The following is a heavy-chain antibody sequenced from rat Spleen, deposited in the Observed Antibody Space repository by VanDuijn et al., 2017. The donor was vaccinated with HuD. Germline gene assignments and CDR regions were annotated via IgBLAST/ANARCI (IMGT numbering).Heavy chain of an antibody. D-gene: IGHD1-12*02. CDR1: GFTFSDYY. V-gene: IGHV5-22*01. J-gene: IGHJ3*01. Sequence: EVQLVESGGGAVQPGRSMKLSCAASGFTFSDYYMAWVRQAPKKGLEWVASISYEGSSTYYGDSVNGRFTISRDNAKSTLYLQMNSLRSEDTATYYCARHPYYYDGTYYSNWFAYWGQGTLVTVSS. CDR2: ISYEGSST. CDR3: ARHPYYYDGTYYSNWFAY.